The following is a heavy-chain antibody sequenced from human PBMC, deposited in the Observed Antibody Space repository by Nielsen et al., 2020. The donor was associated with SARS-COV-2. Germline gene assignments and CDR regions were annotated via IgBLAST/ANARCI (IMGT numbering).Heavy chain of an antibody. CDR3: AGGYYNVDY. Sequence: SETLSLTCTVSGASMRDNYWSWIRRPPGKGLEWIGYIFYNGRTNYSPSLKSRVTMSVDTSKKRFSLELTSVTAADTAIYYCAGGYYNVDYWGQGTLVNVSS. CDR1: GASMRDNY. J-gene: IGHJ4*02. V-gene: IGHV4-59*01. D-gene: IGHD3-10*01. CDR2: IFYNGRT.